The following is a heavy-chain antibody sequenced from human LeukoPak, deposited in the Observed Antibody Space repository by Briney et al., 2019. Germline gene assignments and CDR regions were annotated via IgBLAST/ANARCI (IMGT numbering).Heavy chain of an antibody. CDR2: IYHSGST. J-gene: IGHJ6*03. CDR1: GGSISSSNW. D-gene: IGHD2-2*01. CDR3: ARGIVVPAAIPYYYYMDV. Sequence: SETLSLTCTVSGGSISSSNWWSWVRQPPGKGLESIGEIYHSGSTNYNPSLKSRVTISVDKSKNQFSLKLSSVTAADTAVYYCARGIVVPAAIPYYYYMDVWGKGTTVTVSS. V-gene: IGHV4-4*02.